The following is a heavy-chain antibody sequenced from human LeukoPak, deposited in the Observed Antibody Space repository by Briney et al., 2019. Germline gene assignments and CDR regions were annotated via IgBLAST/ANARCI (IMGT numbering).Heavy chain of an antibody. J-gene: IGHJ1*01. CDR1: GGSISSYY. CDR3: ARGGYSYYEYFQH. CDR2: TYYSGST. V-gene: IGHV4-59*01. Sequence: TSETLSLTCTVPGGSISSYYWSWIRQPPGKGLEWIGYTYYSGSTNYNPSLKSRVTISVDTSKNQFSLKLSSVTAADTAVYYCARGGYSYYEYFQHWGQGTLVTVSS. D-gene: IGHD5-18*01.